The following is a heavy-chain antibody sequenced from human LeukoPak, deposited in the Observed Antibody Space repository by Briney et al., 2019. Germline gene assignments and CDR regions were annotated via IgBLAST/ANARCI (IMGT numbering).Heavy chain of an antibody. D-gene: IGHD1-14*01. V-gene: IGHV3-30*02. J-gene: IGHJ6*03. CDR1: GFTFSTYG. CDR2: IFSDGNNK. Sequence: GGSLRLSCAASGFTFSTYGMHWVRQAPGKGLEWVTFIFSDGNNKYYADSVRGRFTISRDNSKNKLDLQMNSLRPDDTAVYFCAKEKGFPRKKRNHFYYHMDVWGKGPTVPVSS. CDR3: AKEKGFPRKKRNHFYYHMDV.